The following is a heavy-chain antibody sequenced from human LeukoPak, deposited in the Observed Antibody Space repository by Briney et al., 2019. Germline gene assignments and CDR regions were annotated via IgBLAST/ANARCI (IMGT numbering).Heavy chain of an antibody. D-gene: IGHD6-13*01. V-gene: IGHV3-11*04. Sequence: KPGGSLRLSCAASGFTFSDYYMSWIRQAPGKGLEWVSYISSSGSTIYYADSVKGRFTISRDNAKNSLYLQMNSLRAEDTAVYYCARDTRIAAVGQLVLDYWGQGTLVTVSS. J-gene: IGHJ4*02. CDR2: ISSSGSTI. CDR3: ARDTRIAAVGQLVLDY. CDR1: GFTFSDYY.